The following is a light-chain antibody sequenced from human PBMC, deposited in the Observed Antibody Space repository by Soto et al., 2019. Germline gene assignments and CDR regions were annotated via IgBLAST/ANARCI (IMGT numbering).Light chain of an antibody. Sequence: SVLTQPASVSGSPGQSITISCTGTSGDVGGYNYVSWYQQHPGKAPKLMIYEVSNRPSGVSNRFSGSKSGNTASLTISGLQAEDEADYYCSSYTSSGYVVFGGGTKLTVL. J-gene: IGLJ2*01. V-gene: IGLV2-14*01. CDR3: SSYTSSGYVV. CDR1: SGDVGGYNY. CDR2: EVS.